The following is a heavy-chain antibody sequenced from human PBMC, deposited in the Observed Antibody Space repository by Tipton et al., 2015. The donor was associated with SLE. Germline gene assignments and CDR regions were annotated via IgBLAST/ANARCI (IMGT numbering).Heavy chain of an antibody. CDR3: AKDLAQQLAIDY. J-gene: IGHJ4*02. V-gene: IGHV3-30*04. CDR1: GFMLSDGYA. D-gene: IGHD6-13*01. CDR2: MSFDGSKV. Sequence: SLRLSCVASGFMLSDGYAMHWVRQAPGKGLEWVAIMSFDGSKVFYADSVKGRSTVSRDDSQNTLFLHLHSLRRDDTAVYYCAKDLAQQLAIDYWGQGTLVTVSS.